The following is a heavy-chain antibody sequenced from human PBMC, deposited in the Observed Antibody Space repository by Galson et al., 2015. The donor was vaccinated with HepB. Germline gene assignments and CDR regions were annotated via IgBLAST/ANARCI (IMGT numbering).Heavy chain of an antibody. D-gene: IGHD2/OR15-2a*01. CDR3: AREGPTHLSGTLDH. CDR1: GFTFSTHA. J-gene: IGHJ4*02. V-gene: IGHV3-30*04. Sequence: SLRLSCAASGFTFSTHAIHWVRQGPGKGLEWVAVVSFDGRSNFADSVKGRFTVSRDDAKNTVYLQMNSLRPEDTSIYYCAREGPTHLSGTLDHWGQGTLVTVS. CDR2: VSFDGRS.